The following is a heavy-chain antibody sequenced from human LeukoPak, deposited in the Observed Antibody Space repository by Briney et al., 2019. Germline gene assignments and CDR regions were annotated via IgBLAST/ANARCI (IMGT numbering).Heavy chain of an antibody. J-gene: IGHJ4*02. V-gene: IGHV3-9*01. D-gene: IGHD5-18*01. CDR2: ISWNSGSI. CDR1: GFTFDDYA. CDR3: AKGSDTAMVLDYFDY. Sequence: PGGSLRLSCTASGFTFDDYAMHWVRQAPGKGLEWVSGISWNSGSIGYADSVKGRFTISRDNAKNSLYLQMNSLRAEDTALYYCAKGSDTAMVLDYFDYWGQGTLVTVSS.